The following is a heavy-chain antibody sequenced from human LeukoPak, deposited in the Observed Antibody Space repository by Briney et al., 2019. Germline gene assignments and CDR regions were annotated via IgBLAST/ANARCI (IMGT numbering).Heavy chain of an antibody. CDR1: GYTFTDYC. Sequence: ASVKVSCKASGYTFTDYCVHWVRQAPGQGLEWMGWINPNSGGTNYAQKFQGRVTMTRDTSITTAYMDLSKLRSDDMAVYFCARGRRYYEAKDAFDIWGQGTMVTVSS. V-gene: IGHV1-2*02. CDR2: INPNSGGT. D-gene: IGHD3-22*01. J-gene: IGHJ3*02. CDR3: ARGRRYYEAKDAFDI.